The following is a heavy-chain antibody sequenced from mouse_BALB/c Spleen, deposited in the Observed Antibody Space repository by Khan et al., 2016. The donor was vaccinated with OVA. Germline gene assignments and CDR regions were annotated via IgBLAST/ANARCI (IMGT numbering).Heavy chain of an antibody. Sequence: QVQLQQSGAELAKPGASVKMSCKASGYTFINYWILWVKQRPGQGLEWIGYINPSTGYTEYNQNFKDKATLTADKSSSTAYMQLSSLTSEDSAIYYCGRRGQRWDFDYWGQGTTLTVSS. V-gene: IGHV1-7*01. CDR3: GRRGQRWDFDY. CDR2: INPSTGYT. J-gene: IGHJ2*01. D-gene: IGHD4-1*01. CDR1: GYTFINYW.